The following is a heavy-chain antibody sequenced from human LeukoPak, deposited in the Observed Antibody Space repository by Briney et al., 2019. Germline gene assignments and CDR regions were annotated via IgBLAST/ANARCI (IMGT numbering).Heavy chain of an antibody. Sequence: ASVKVSCKASGGTFSSYAISWVRQAPGQGLEWMGGIIPIFGTANYAQKFQGRVTITADESTSTAYMEPSSLRSEDTAVYYCARPTSWGLSTPFDYWGQGTLVTVSS. CDR3: ARPTSWGLSTPFDY. J-gene: IGHJ4*02. D-gene: IGHD3-16*01. CDR1: GGTFSSYA. CDR2: IIPIFGTA. V-gene: IGHV1-69*13.